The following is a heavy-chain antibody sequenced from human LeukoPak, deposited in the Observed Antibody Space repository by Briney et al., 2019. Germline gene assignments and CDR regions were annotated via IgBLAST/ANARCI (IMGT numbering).Heavy chain of an antibody. CDR3: ARASSGHLAYYYYGMDV. D-gene: IGHD3-3*01. J-gene: IGHJ6*02. CDR2: MNPNSGNT. V-gene: IGHV1-8*01. Sequence: ASVKVSCKASGYTFTSYDINWVRQATGQGLEWMGWMNPNSGNTGYAQKFQGRVTVTRNTSISTAYMELSSLRSEDTAVYYCARASSGHLAYYYYGMDVWGQGTTVTVSS. CDR1: GYTFTSYD.